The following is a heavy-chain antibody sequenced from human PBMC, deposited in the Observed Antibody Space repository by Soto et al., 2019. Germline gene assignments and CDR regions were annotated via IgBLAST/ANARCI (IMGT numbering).Heavy chain of an antibody. CDR1: GFTFSSYA. CDR3: ANDPGYSGSYYGFDY. D-gene: IGHD1-26*01. J-gene: IGHJ4*02. V-gene: IGHV3-23*01. CDR2: ISGSGGST. Sequence: EVQLLESGGGLVQPGGSLRLSCAASGFTFSSYAMSWVRQAPGKGLEWVSAISGSGGSTYYADSVKGRFTISRDNSKNTLYLQMNSLRAEDTAVYYCANDPGYSGSYYGFDYWGQGTLVTVSS.